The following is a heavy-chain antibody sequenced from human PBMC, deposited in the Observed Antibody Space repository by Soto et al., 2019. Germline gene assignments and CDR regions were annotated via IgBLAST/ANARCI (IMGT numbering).Heavy chain of an antibody. D-gene: IGHD6-25*01. CDR3: TTDQRARDDFDY. Sequence: APGKGLEWVGRIKSKTDGGTTDYAAPVKGRFTISRDDSKNTLYLQMNSLKTEDTAVYYCTTDQRARDDFDYWGQGTLVTVSS. V-gene: IGHV3-15*07. CDR2: IKSKTDGGTT. J-gene: IGHJ4*02.